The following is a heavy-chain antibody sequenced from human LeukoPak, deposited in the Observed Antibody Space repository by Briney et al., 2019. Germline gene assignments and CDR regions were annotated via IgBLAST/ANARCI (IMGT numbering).Heavy chain of an antibody. J-gene: IGHJ3*02. CDR2: ISGSGGST. V-gene: IGHV3-23*01. D-gene: IGHD3-22*01. Sequence: GGSLRLSCAASGFTFSSYAMSWVRQAPGKGLEWVSAISGSGGSTYYADSVKGRFTISRDNAKNSLYPQMNSLRAEDTAVYYCARDLETYYYDSSGYYYRGIDAFDIWGQGTMVTVSS. CDR3: ARDLETYYYDSSGYYYRGIDAFDI. CDR1: GFTFSSYA.